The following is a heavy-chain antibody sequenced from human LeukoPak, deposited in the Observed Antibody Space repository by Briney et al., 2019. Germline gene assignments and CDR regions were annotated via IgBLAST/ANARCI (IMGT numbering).Heavy chain of an antibody. Sequence: GGSLRLSCAASGFTFSSYSLNWVRQAPGKGLEWVSSISTSSTYISYADSVKGRFTISRDNSKNTLYLQMNSLRAEDTAVYYCARSSYGMDVWGQGTTVTVSS. J-gene: IGHJ6*02. CDR1: GFTFSSYS. CDR2: ISTSSTYI. CDR3: ARSSYGMDV. V-gene: IGHV3-21*01.